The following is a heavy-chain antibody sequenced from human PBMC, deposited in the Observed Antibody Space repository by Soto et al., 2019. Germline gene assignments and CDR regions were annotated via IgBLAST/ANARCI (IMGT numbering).Heavy chain of an antibody. CDR2: IWYDGSNK. CDR3: ARERIAALYYYYGMDV. J-gene: IGHJ6*02. D-gene: IGHD6-6*01. Sequence: QVQLVESGGGVVQPGRSLRLSCAASGFTFSSYGMHWVRQAPGKGLEWVAVIWYDGSNKYYADSVKGRFTISRDKSKNALCLHMNSLRAEDTAVYYCARERIAALYYYYGMDVWGQGTTVTVSS. CDR1: GFTFSSYG. V-gene: IGHV3-33*01.